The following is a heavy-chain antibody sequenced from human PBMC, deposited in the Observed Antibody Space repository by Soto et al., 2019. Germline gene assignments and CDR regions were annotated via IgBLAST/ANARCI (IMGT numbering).Heavy chain of an antibody. J-gene: IGHJ4*02. V-gene: IGHV3-23*01. D-gene: IGHD3-22*01. CDR1: GFTFSSYA. Sequence: GGSLRLSCAASGFTFSSYAMSWVRQAPGKGLEWVSAISGSGGSTYYADSVKGRFTISRDNSKNTLYLQMNSLRAEDTAVYYCAKITWEIARKIVVITGFDYWGQGTLVTVSS. CDR2: ISGSGGST. CDR3: AKITWEIARKIVVITGFDY.